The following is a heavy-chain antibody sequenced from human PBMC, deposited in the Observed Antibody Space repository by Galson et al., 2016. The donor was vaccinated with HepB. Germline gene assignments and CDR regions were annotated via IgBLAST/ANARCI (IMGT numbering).Heavy chain of an antibody. D-gene: IGHD1-1*01. CDR2: IQHDGTKQ. Sequence: SLRLSCAASGFTFSRYWMNWVRQAPGKGLEWVANIQHDGTKQYYVDSVKGRFAISRDNAKNSLYLQMNSLRAEDTAIYYCVKRRDVADDAFDKWGQGTMVTVSS. CDR1: GFTFSRYW. CDR3: VKRRDVADDAFDK. V-gene: IGHV3-7*03. J-gene: IGHJ3*02.